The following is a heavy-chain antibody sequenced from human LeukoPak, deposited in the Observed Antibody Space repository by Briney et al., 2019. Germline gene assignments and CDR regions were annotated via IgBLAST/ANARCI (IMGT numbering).Heavy chain of an antibody. V-gene: IGHV3-48*04. J-gene: IGHJ3*02. CDR1: GFSLSSYS. CDR2: ISSSGYTI. D-gene: IGHD2-21*01. CDR3: ARSRSIAGDGFDI. Sequence: GGSLRLSCAASGFSLSSYSMNWVRQAPGKGLEWVSYISSSGYTIYYADSVKGRFTISRDNAKNSLYLQMNSLRAEDTAVYYCARSRSIAGDGFDIWGQGTMVTVSS.